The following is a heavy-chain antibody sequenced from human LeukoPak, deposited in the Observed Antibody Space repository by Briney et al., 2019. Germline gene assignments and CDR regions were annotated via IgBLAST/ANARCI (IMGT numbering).Heavy chain of an antibody. D-gene: IGHD6-19*01. CDR1: GFTFSSYA. CDR2: ISGSGGST. Sequence: GRSLRLSCAASGFTFSSYAMSWVRQAPGKGLEWVSAISGSGGSTYYADSVKGRFTISRDNSKNTLYLQMNSLRAEDTAVYYCAKGLGGSSGWDVSASFAYWGQGTLVTVSS. J-gene: IGHJ4*02. CDR3: AKGLGGSSGWDVSASFAY. V-gene: IGHV3-23*01.